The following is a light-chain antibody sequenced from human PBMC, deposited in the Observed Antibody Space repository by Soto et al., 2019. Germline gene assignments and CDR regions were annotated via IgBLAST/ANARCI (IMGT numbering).Light chain of an antibody. CDR2: DVS. CDR3: SSYTCSSTWV. Sequence: QSALTQPASVSGSPGQSITISCTGTSSDVGGYNYVSWYQQHPGKAPTLMIYDVSNRPSGVSNRFSGSKSGNTASLTISGLQAEDEADYYCSSYTCSSTWVFGGGTKLTVL. CDR1: SSDVGGYNY. J-gene: IGLJ2*01. V-gene: IGLV2-14*01.